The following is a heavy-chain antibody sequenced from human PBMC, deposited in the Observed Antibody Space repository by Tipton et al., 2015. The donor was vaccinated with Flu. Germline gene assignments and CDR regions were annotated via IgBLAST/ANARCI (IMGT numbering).Heavy chain of an antibody. CDR3: TRVEHSSGWFPGYFDL. CDR2: IKEDGSQI. CDR1: GYTFSTYW. V-gene: IGHV3-7*04. J-gene: IGHJ2*01. D-gene: IGHD6-19*01. Sequence: SLRLSCAASGYTFSTYWMSWVRQAPGKGLEWVAHIKEDGSQIYYVDSVKGRFSISRDNAKNSLYLQMNSLRAEDTAVYYCTRVEHSSGWFPGYFDLWGRGTLVTVSS.